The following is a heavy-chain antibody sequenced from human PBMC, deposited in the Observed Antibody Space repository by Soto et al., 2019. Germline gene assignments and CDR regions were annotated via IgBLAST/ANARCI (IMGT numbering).Heavy chain of an antibody. Sequence: EVQLVESGGGLVKPGGSLRLSCAASGFTFSDYSLNWVRQAPGKGLVWVSRINSDGSSTKYADSVKGRFTISRDNAKNTLYLQMNSLRAEDTGVYYCARAVAGSEDWFDPWGQGTLVTVSS. D-gene: IGHD6-19*01. V-gene: IGHV3-74*02. CDR3: ARAVAGSEDWFDP. J-gene: IGHJ5*02. CDR2: INSDGSST. CDR1: GFTFSDYS.